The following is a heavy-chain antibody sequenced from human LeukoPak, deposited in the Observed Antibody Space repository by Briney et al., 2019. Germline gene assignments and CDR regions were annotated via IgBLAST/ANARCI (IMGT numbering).Heavy chain of an antibody. V-gene: IGHV4-59*12. J-gene: IGHJ4*02. D-gene: IGHD5-12*01. CDR1: GGSISSYY. CDR2: IYSSGST. Sequence: SETLSLTCTVSGGSISSYYWSWIRQPPGKGLEWIGYIYSSGSTNYNPSLKSRITISVDTSKNQFSLKLSSVTAADTAVYYCARGPAYSGYDWGYFDYWGQGTLVTVSS. CDR3: ARGPAYSGYDWGYFDY.